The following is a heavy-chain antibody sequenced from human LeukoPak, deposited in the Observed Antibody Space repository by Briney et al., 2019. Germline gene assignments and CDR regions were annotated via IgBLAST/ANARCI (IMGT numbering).Heavy chain of an antibody. CDR3: ARTGTTGY. Sequence: PSETLSLTCTVSGGSISSSSYYWGWIRQPPGKGLEWIGSIYYSGSTYYNPSLKSRVTISVDTSKNQFSLKLSSVTAADTAVYYCARTGTTGYWGQGTLVTVSS. CDR2: IYYSGST. V-gene: IGHV4-39*01. J-gene: IGHJ4*02. D-gene: IGHD1-1*01. CDR1: GGSISSSSYY.